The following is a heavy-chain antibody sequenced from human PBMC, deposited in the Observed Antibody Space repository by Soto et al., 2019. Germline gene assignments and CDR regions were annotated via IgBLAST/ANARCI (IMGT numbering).Heavy chain of an antibody. CDR3: ASSWTEYYFDY. D-gene: IGHD5-12*01. V-gene: IGHV3-53*04. CDR2: IYSGGST. Sequence: EVQLVESGGGLVQPGGSLRLSCAASGFTVSSNYMSWVRQAPGKGLEWVSVIYSGGSTYYADSVKGRFTISRHNSKNTLYLQMNSLRAVDTAVYYCASSWTEYYFDYWGQGTLVTVSS. J-gene: IGHJ4*02. CDR1: GFTVSSNY.